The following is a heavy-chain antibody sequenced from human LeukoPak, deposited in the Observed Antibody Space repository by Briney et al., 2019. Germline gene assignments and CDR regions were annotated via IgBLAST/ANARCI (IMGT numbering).Heavy chain of an antibody. CDR1: RYTFIDYS. CDR2: ISTYNGHT. V-gene: IGHV1-18*01. Sequence: RASVKVSCKASRYTFIDYSVSCVRVAPGQGLGWMWWISTYNGHTYYAQKLQGRVTITTDTSTSTAYMELRSLRSDDTDVYYCARDAAAAGPFDYWGQGTLVTVSS. J-gene: IGHJ4*02. CDR3: ARDAAAAGPFDY. D-gene: IGHD6-13*01.